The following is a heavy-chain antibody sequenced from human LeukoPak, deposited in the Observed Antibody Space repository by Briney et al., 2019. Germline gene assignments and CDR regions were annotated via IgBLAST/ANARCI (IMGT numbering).Heavy chain of an antibody. CDR1: GFTFTNYA. Sequence: GGSLRLSCETSGFTFTNYAMSWVRQAPGKGLEWVSAFSGGAGRTYYADSVRGRFTISRDTSKNTLFLQMSSLRVEDTAIYYCAKDHLLCTSTSCYIDYFDSWGQGTLVSVSP. J-gene: IGHJ4*02. CDR3: AKDHLLCTSTSCYIDYFDS. V-gene: IGHV3-23*01. D-gene: IGHD2-2*02. CDR2: FSGGAGRT.